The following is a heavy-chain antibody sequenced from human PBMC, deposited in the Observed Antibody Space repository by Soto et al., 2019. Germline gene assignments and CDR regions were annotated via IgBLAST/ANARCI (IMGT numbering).Heavy chain of an antibody. CDR2: IIPIFGTA. CDR1: GGTFSSYA. J-gene: IGHJ5*02. CDR3: ARDWEGYCSSTSCFDRWLDP. Sequence: SVKVSCKASGGTFSSYAISWVRQAPGQGLEWMGGIIPIFGTANYAQKFQGRVTITADESTSTAYMELSSLRSEDTAVYYCARDWEGYCSSTSCFDRWLDPWGQGPLVTVYS. D-gene: IGHD2-2*01. V-gene: IGHV1-69*13.